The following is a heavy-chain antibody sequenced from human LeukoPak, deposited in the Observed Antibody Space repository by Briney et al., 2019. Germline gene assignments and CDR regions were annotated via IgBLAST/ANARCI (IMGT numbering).Heavy chain of an antibody. CDR2: ISSSSSYT. CDR3: ARAISKVSSGWYLCYFDY. CDR1: GFTFSDYY. D-gene: IGHD6-19*01. Sequence: GGSLRLSCAASGFTFSDYYMSWIRQAPRKGLEWVSYISSSSSYTNYADSVKGRFTISRDNAKNSLYLQMNSLRAEDTAVYYCARAISKVSSGWYLCYFDYWGQGTLVTVSS. V-gene: IGHV3-11*06. J-gene: IGHJ4*02.